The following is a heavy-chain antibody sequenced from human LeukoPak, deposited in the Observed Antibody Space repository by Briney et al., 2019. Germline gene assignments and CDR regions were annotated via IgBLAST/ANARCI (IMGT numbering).Heavy chain of an antibody. J-gene: IGHJ4*02. D-gene: IGHD2-2*01. CDR1: GFTFSSYW. V-gene: IGHV3-7*05. Sequence: TGGSLRLSCAASGFTFSSYWMSWVRQAPGKGLEWVANIKQDGSEKYYVDSVKGRFTISRDNAKNSLYLQMNSLRAEDTAVYYCARDQRYCSSTICSSFDYWGQGTLVTVSS. CDR3: ARDQRYCSSTICSSFDY. CDR2: IKQDGSEK.